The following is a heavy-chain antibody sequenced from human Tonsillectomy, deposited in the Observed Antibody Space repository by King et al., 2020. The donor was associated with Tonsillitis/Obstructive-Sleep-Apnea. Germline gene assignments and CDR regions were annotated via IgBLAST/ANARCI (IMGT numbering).Heavy chain of an antibody. V-gene: IGHV4-4*02. D-gene: IGHD2-15*01. J-gene: IGHJ4*02. Sequence: LQLQESGPGLVKPSGTLSLTCAVSGGSISSSNWWGWVRQRPGKGLGWIGEIYHSGSTNYNPSLKSRVTIAGDKAKNQFSLKLSSVTAADTAVYYCARNGYCSCGSCYDFDYWGQGTLVTVSS. CDR2: IYHSGST. CDR1: GGSISSSNW. CDR3: ARNGYCSCGSCYDFDY.